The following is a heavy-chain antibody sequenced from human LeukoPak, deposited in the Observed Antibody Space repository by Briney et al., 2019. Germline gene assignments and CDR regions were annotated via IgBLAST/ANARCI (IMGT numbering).Heavy chain of an antibody. CDR3: ARDGGRGYCSGGSCYSGVNY. CDR2: ISYDGSNK. V-gene: IGHV3-30-3*01. Sequence: GGSLRLSCAASGFTFSSYAMHWVRQAPGKGLEWVAVISYDGSNKYYADSVKGRFTISRDNSKNTLYLQMNSLRAEDTAVYYCARDGGRGYCSGGSCYSGVNYWGQGTPVTVSS. J-gene: IGHJ4*02. D-gene: IGHD2-15*01. CDR1: GFTFSSYA.